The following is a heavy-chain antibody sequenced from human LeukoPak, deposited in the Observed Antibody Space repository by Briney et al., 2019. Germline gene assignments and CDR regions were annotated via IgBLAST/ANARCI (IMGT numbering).Heavy chain of an antibody. CDR3: ARDGHLGYYGSGSTNWFDP. D-gene: IGHD3-10*01. J-gene: IGHJ5*02. Sequence: PSETLSLTCTVSGGSISSGSYYWSWIRQPAGKGLEWIGRIYTSGSTNYNPSLKSRVTISVDTSKNQFSLKLSSVTAADTAVYYCARDGHLGYYGSGSTNWFDPWGQGTLVTVSS. CDR2: IYTSGST. CDR1: GGSISSGSYY. V-gene: IGHV4-61*02.